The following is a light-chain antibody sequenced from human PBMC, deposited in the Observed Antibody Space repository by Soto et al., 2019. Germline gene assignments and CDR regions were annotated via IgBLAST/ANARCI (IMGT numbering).Light chain of an antibody. CDR1: STDIGAYNY. V-gene: IGLV1-47*02. Sequence: QSVLTQPASVSGSPGQSITISCTGTSTDIGAYNYVSWYQQHPGKAPKLLIYSNNQRPSGVPDRFSGSKSGTSASLAISGLQSEDEADYYCAAWYDSLSGYVFXTGTKGTVL. CDR2: SNN. J-gene: IGLJ1*01. CDR3: AAWYDSLSGYV.